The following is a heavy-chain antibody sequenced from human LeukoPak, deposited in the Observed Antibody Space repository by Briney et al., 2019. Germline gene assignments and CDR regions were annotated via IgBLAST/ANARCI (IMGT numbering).Heavy chain of an antibody. D-gene: IGHD3-22*01. CDR1: GGSISSSSYY. J-gene: IGHJ4*02. V-gene: IGHV4-39*01. CDR3: ASRGNMIFDY. Sequence: PSETLSLTCTVSGGSISSSSYYWGWIRQPPGKGLEWIGSIYYSGSTYYNPSLKSRVTISVDTSKNQFSPKLSSVTAADTAVYYCASRGNMIFDYWGQGTLVTVSS. CDR2: IYYSGST.